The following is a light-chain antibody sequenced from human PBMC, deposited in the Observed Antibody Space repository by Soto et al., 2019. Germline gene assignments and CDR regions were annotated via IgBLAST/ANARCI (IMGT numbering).Light chain of an antibody. J-gene: IGKJ4*01. CDR1: QSVSSY. CDR2: AAS. V-gene: IGKV3-11*01. Sequence: EIVLTQSPAILSLSPGERATLSCRASQSVSSYLTWYQQKPGQAPSLLIHAASNRATGIPARFSGSGSGTDFTLTISSLEPEDSAVYYCQQRSDWPITSGGGTKVEIK. CDR3: QQRSDWPIT.